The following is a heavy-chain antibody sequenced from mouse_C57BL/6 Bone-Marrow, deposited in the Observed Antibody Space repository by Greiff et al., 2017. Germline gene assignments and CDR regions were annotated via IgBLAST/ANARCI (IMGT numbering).Heavy chain of an antibody. CDR2: ISSGGSYT. D-gene: IGHD1-1*01. J-gene: IGHJ1*03. CDR3: ARRYYYGSSYYWYFDV. Sequence: EVQRVESGGDLVKPGGSLKLSCAASGFTFSSYGMSWVRQTPDKRLEWVATISSGGSYTYYPDSVKGRFTISRDNAKNTLYLQMSSLKSEDTAMYYCARRYYYGSSYYWYFDVWGTGTTVTVSS. CDR1: GFTFSSYG. V-gene: IGHV5-6*01.